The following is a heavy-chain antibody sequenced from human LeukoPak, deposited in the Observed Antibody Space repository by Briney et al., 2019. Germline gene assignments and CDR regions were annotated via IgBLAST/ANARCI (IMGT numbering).Heavy chain of an antibody. D-gene: IGHD3-10*01. Sequence: ASVKVSCKVSGDTLSQLTMNWVRQAPGKGLEWMGGFDPGAGEILYAQQFQGRVTMTEDTSTDTAYMALTSLRSEDSGVYFRAVARIYSLLDYWGQGTLVTVSS. CDR2: FDPGAGEI. V-gene: IGHV1-24*01. CDR3: AVARIYSLLDY. J-gene: IGHJ4*02. CDR1: GDTLSQLT.